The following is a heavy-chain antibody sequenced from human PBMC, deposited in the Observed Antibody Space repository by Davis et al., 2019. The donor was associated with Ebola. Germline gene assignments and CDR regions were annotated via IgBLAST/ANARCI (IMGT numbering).Heavy chain of an antibody. CDR2: ISAYNGNT. D-gene: IGHD1-26*01. Sequence: ASVKVSCKASGGTFSSYAISWVRQAPGQGLEWMGWISAYNGNTNYAQKLQGRVTMTTDTSTSTAYMELRSLRSDDTAVYYCARDRGGSYPFDYWGQGTLVTVSS. J-gene: IGHJ4*02. CDR1: GGTFSSYA. V-gene: IGHV1-18*01. CDR3: ARDRGGSYPFDY.